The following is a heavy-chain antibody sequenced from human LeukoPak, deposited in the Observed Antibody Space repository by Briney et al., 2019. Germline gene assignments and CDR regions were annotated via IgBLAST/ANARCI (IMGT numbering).Heavy chain of an antibody. CDR3: VKDIHTWIQLWLDS. CDR1: GFGFSYHA. CDR2: ITGGGVST. J-gene: IGHJ4*02. D-gene: IGHD5-18*01. V-gene: IGHV3-23*01. Sequence: GGSLRLSCAASGFGFSYHAMHWVRQTPGKGLEWVSGITGGGVSTHYADSVKGRFTISRDNSKNTLFLQMNSLRAEDTAIYYCVKDIHTWIQLWLDSWGQETLVAVSS.